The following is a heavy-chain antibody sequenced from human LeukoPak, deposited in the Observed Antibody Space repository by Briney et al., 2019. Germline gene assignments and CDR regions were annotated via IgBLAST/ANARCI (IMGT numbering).Heavy chain of an antibody. J-gene: IGHJ4*02. Sequence: GRSLRLSCAASGFTFDDYAMHWVRQAPGKGLEWVSGISWNSGSIGYADSVKGRFTISRDNAKNSLYLQMNSLRAEDTALYYCAKDMPREPGIAVAGMTRWGQGTLVTVSS. D-gene: IGHD6-19*01. CDR2: ISWNSGSI. CDR3: AKDMPREPGIAVAGMTR. CDR1: GFTFDDYA. V-gene: IGHV3-9*01.